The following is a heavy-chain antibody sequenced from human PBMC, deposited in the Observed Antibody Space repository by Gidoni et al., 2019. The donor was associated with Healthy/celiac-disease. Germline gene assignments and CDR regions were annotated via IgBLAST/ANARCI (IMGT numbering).Heavy chain of an antibody. CDR1: GGSLRRSSYY. CDR3: VIVGAYKHADAFDI. CDR2: IYYSGST. Sequence: QLQLQASGPGLVQPSEPLSLTCPVSGGSLRRSSYYWGWIRQPPGKGLEWIGSIYYSGSTYYNPSLKSRVTISVDTSKNQFSLKLSSVTAADTAVYYCVIVGAYKHADAFDIWGQGTMVTVSS. V-gene: IGHV4-39*01. D-gene: IGHD1-26*01. J-gene: IGHJ3*02.